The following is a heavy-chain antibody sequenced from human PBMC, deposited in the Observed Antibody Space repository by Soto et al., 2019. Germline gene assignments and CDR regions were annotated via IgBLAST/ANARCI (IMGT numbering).Heavy chain of an antibody. V-gene: IGHV1-2*02. Sequence: QVQLVQSGAEVKEPGASVKVSCKASGYTFTGHYMNWVRQAPGQGLEWMGWINPNSGDTNYAQRLQGRVTVTRDTSSSTAYMEWSSLGSDDTAVYYGARDCGSGGCYFDSWGQGTLVTVAA. CDR1: GYTFTGHY. CDR3: ARDCGSGGCYFDS. J-gene: IGHJ4*02. D-gene: IGHD2-15*01. CDR2: INPNSGDT.